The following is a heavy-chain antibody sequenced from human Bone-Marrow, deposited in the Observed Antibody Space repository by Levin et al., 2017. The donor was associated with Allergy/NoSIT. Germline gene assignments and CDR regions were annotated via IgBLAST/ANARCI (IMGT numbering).Heavy chain of an antibody. CDR1: GFTVSSNY. D-gene: IGHD1-26*01. J-gene: IGHJ4*02. CDR2: IFSGGST. CDR3: AGGKNAVGATGDY. Sequence: SCAASGFTVSSNYMSWVRQAPGKGLEWVSVIFSGGSTYYADSVKGRFTISRDNSKNTVYLQMNSLRAEDTALYYCAGGKNAVGATGDYWGQGTLVTVSS. V-gene: IGHV3-53*01.